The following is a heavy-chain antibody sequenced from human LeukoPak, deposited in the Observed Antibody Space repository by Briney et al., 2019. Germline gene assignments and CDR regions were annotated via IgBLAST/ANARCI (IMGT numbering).Heavy chain of an antibody. CDR2: ITGSGGTT. CDR1: GFTLSTYA. CDR3: AKDRLGAILYFDY. D-gene: IGHD1-26*01. V-gene: IGHV3-23*01. J-gene: IGHJ4*02. Sequence: GGSLRLSCAASGFTLSTYAMSWVRQAPGKGLEWVSAITGSGGTTYYADSVKGRFTISRDNSKSTLYMQMNSLRAGDTAVYHCAKDRLGAILYFDYWGQGTLVTVSS.